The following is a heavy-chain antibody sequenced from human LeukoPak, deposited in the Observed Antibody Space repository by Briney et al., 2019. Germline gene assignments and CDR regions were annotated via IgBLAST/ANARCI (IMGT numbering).Heavy chain of an antibody. D-gene: IGHD3-16*01. J-gene: IGHJ3*02. CDR2: IYAVVTT. CDR3: GRSILTFGVIMDSCDGFDN. V-gene: IGHV3-66*02. Sequence: GGSLRLSCAASGITVSSNYMTWVRHVAGKGLEWVSIIYAVVTTYYADSVKGRFTISRDTFNNTLYLDMNNLRPEDTAVYYCGRSILTFGVIMDSCDGFDNWGQGTMVTVSS. CDR1: GITVSSNY.